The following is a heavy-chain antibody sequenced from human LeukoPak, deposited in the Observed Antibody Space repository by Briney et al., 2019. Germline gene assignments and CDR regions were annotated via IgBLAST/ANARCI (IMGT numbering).Heavy chain of an antibody. CDR1: GDSVSSNSAA. V-gene: IGHV6-1*01. Sequence: SQTLSLTCAISGDSVSSNSAAWNWIRQSPSRGLEWLGRTYYRSKWYNDYAVSVKSRITINPDTSKNQFSLQLNSVTPEDTAVYYCARDRENSSSWYDTHNWFDPWGQGTLVTVSS. J-gene: IGHJ5*02. CDR3: ARDRENSSSWYDTHNWFDP. D-gene: IGHD6-13*01. CDR2: TYYRSKWYN.